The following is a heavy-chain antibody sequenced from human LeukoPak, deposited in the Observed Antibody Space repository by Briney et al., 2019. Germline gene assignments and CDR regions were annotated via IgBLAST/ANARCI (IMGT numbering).Heavy chain of an antibody. CDR1: GGSFSGYY. CDR2: INHSGGT. V-gene: IGHV4-34*01. Sequence: PSETLSLTCSVYGGSFSGYYWSWIRQPPGKGLEWIGEINHSGGTNYNPSLKSRVTISVDTSKNQFSLKLSSVTAADTAVYYCARSTRLFGGCDYWGQGTLVTVSS. D-gene: IGHD3-22*01. J-gene: IGHJ4*02. CDR3: ARSTRLFGGCDY.